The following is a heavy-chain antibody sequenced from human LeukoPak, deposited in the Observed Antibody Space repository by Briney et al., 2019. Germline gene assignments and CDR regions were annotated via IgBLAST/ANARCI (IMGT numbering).Heavy chain of an antibody. J-gene: IGHJ4*02. D-gene: IGHD6-19*01. V-gene: IGHV1-8*03. CDR1: GYTFTSYD. CDR3: ARGGFRQWLVRRPHFDY. Sequence: ASVKVSCKASGYTFTSYDINWVRQATGHGLEWMGWMNPNSGNTGYAQKFQGRVTITRNTSISTAYMELSSLRSEDTAVYYCARGGFRQWLVRRPHFDYWGQGTLVTVSS. CDR2: MNPNSGNT.